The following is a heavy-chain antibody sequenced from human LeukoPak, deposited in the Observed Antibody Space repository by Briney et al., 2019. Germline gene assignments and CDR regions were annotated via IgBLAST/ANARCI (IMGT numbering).Heavy chain of an antibody. CDR3: ARGSLFDWLPHNTLDNWFDP. CDR2: IYYSGST. Sequence: SETLSLTCTVSGGAISSSSYYWGWIRQPPGKGLEWIGSIYYSGSTYYNPSLKSRVTISVDTSKNQFSLKLSSVTAADTAVYYCARGSLFDWLPHNTLDNWFDPWGQGTLVTVSS. D-gene: IGHD3-9*01. CDR1: GGAISSSSYY. J-gene: IGHJ5*02. V-gene: IGHV4-39*07.